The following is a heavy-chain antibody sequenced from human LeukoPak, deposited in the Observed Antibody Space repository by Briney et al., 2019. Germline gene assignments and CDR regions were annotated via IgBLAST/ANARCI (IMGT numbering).Heavy chain of an antibody. CDR2: VSTTGSDT. D-gene: IGHD5-24*01. V-gene: IGHV3-21*01. Sequence: GGSLRLSCAASGFTFSGYAMNWVRQAPGKGLEWVSSVSTTGSDTYYADSVKGRFTISRDSSKNSVYLQMYSLRPEDTAIYYCARGRDGYPYNFWGQGTLVTVSS. CDR3: ARGRDGYPYNF. CDR1: GFTFSGYA. J-gene: IGHJ4*02.